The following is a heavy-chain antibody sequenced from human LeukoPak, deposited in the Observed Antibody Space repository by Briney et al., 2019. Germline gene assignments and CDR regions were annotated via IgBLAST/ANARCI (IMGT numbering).Heavy chain of an antibody. Sequence: ASVKVSCKASGGTLSSYAISWVRQAPGQGLEWMGRIIPILGIANYAQKFQGRVTITADKSTSTAYMELSSLRSEDTAVYYCARDGAVAAFDYWGQGTLVTVSS. D-gene: IGHD6-19*01. CDR1: GGTLSSYA. CDR3: ARDGAVAAFDY. J-gene: IGHJ4*02. CDR2: IIPILGIA. V-gene: IGHV1-69*04.